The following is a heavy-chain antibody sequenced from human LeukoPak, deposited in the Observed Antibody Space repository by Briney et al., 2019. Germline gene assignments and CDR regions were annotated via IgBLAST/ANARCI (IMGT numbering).Heavy chain of an antibody. CDR1: GYTFTSYD. D-gene: IGHD2/OR15-2a*01. CDR2: MNPNSGNT. J-gene: IGHJ4*02. Sequence: ASVKVSCKASGYTFTSYDINWVRQATGQGLEWMGWMNPNSGNTGYAQKFQGRVTITRNTSISTAYMELSSLRSEDTAVYYCARGRGKRLLYDYWGQGTLVAVSS. CDR3: ARGRGKRLLYDY. V-gene: IGHV1-8*03.